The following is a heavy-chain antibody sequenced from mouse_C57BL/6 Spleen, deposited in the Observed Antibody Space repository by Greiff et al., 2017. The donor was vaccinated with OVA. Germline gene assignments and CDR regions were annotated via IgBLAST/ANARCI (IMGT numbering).Heavy chain of an antibody. CDR1: GYTFTEYT. Sequence: VHLVESGAELVKPGASVKLSCKASGYTFTEYTIHWVKQRSGQGLEWIGWFYPGSGSIKYNEKFKDKATLTADKSSSTGYMALSRLTSEDSAVYFCARHEEGGTGTDAMDYWGQGTSVTVSS. D-gene: IGHD4-1*01. V-gene: IGHV1-62-2*01. CDR3: ARHEEGGTGTDAMDY. CDR2: FYPGSGSI. J-gene: IGHJ4*01.